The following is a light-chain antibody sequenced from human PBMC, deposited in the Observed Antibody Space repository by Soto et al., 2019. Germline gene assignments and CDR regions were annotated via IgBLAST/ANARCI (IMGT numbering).Light chain of an antibody. J-gene: IGKJ4*01. Sequence: EKVMTQSPATLSVSPGERATLSCRASQSVGSNLAWYQQKPGQALRLLIYDASTRATGIPARFSGSGSGTEFTLIISSLQSEDFAVYYCQQYNERPLTFGGGTKVDIK. CDR3: QQYNERPLT. V-gene: IGKV3-15*01. CDR1: QSVGSN. CDR2: DAS.